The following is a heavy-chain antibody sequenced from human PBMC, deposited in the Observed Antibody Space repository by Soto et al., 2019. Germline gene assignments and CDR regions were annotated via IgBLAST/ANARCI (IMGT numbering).Heavy chain of an antibody. Sequence: QVQLQESGPGLVKPSETLSLTCTVSGGSISSYYWSWIRQPPGKGLEWIGYIYYSGSTNYNPSLKSRVTISVDTSKNQFSLKLSSVTAADTAVYYCARGDYDILPMGYWGQGTLVTVSS. CDR2: IYYSGST. J-gene: IGHJ4*02. D-gene: IGHD3-9*01. CDR1: GGSISSYY. V-gene: IGHV4-59*01. CDR3: ARGDYDILPMGY.